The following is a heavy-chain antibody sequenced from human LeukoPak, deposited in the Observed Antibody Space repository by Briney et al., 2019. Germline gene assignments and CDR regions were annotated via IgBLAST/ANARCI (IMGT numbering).Heavy chain of an antibody. V-gene: IGHV4-59*01. Sequence: SETLSLTCTVSGGSISSYYWSWIRQPPGKGLEWIGYIYYSGSTNYNPSLKSRVTISVDTSKNQFSLKLSSVTAADTAVYYCARVGDLVAGTVAFDIWGQGTMVTVSS. CDR1: GGSISSYY. CDR3: ARVGDLVAGTVAFDI. CDR2: IYYSGST. J-gene: IGHJ3*02. D-gene: IGHD6-19*01.